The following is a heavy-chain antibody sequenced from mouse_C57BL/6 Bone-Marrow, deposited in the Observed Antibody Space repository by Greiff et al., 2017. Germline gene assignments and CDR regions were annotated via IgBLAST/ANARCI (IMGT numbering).Heavy chain of an antibody. J-gene: IGHJ3*01. Sequence: EVHLVESGGGLVKPGGSLKLSCAASGFTFSSYAMSWVRQTPEKRLEWVATISDGGSYTYYPDNVKGRFTISRANAKNNLYLQMSHLKSEDTAMYYCIGYRAWFAYWGQGTLVTVSA. D-gene: IGHD2-2*01. CDR1: GFTFSSYA. CDR3: IGYRAWFAY. CDR2: ISDGGSYT. V-gene: IGHV5-4*01.